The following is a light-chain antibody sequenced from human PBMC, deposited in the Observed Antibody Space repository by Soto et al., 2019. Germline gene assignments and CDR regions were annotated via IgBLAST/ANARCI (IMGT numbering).Light chain of an antibody. CDR3: QQYYSTPGT. CDR1: QLSVYSSNNKNY. J-gene: IGKJ1*01. CDR2: WAA. Sequence: IGLTLSPDTLAMSLLLKATINCKSRQLSVYSSNNKNYLVWYQQKPGQPAKLLIYWAATRESGVPERFSGSGCGTDFTLIIISLQAEDVVVDYCQQYYSTPGTFGQGTKVDIK. V-gene: IGKV4-1*01.